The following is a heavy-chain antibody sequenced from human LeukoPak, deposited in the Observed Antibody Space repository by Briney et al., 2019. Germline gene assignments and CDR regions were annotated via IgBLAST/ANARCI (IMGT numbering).Heavy chain of an antibody. Sequence: GGSLRLSCAASGFTVSSNYMSWVRQAPGKGLEWVSVIYSGGSTYYADSVKGRFTISRDSSKNTLYLQMNSLRAEDTAVYYCARDYGYDYGDSYFDYWGQGTLVTVPS. CDR2: IYSGGST. D-gene: IGHD4-17*01. CDR1: GFTVSSNY. CDR3: ARDYGYDYGDSYFDY. V-gene: IGHV3-66*01. J-gene: IGHJ4*02.